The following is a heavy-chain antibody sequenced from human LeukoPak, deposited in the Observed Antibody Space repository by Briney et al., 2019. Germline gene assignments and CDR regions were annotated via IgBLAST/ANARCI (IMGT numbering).Heavy chain of an antibody. Sequence: PSETLPLTCAVYGGSFSGYYWSWIRQHPGKGLEWIGYIYYSGSTYYNPSLKSRVTISVDTSKNQFSLKLSSVTAADTAVYYCARGDTVTTRGYYFDYWGQGTLVTVSS. CDR2: IYYSGST. CDR1: GGSFSGYY. CDR3: ARGDTVTTRGYYFDY. D-gene: IGHD4-17*01. J-gene: IGHJ4*02. V-gene: IGHV4-31*11.